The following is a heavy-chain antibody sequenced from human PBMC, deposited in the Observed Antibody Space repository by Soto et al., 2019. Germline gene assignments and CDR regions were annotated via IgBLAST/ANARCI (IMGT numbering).Heavy chain of an antibody. D-gene: IGHD4-17*01. CDR1: GGSLTNNY. Sequence: PSETLSLTCTVSGGSLTNNYCGWIRQPPGRGVEWIGYIFSSGSTNYNPSLASRVTISVDKSKNHFSLKLSSVTAADTAVYYCARSEATVLDYWGQGTLVTVSS. CDR3: ARSEATVLDY. J-gene: IGHJ4*02. V-gene: IGHV4-59*12. CDR2: IFSSGST.